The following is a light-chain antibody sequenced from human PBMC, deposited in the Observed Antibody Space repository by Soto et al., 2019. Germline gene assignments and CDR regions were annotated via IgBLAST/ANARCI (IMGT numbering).Light chain of an antibody. CDR3: SSYTSSSTLV. CDR1: SSDVGGYNY. CDR2: DVS. J-gene: IGLJ1*01. Sequence: QSALTQPASVSGSPGQSITISCTGTSSDVGGYNYVSWYQQHPGKAPKLMIYDVSNRPSGLSNRFSGSKSGNTASLTISGLQAEDEADYYCSSYTSSSTLVFGTATKLTVL. V-gene: IGLV2-14*01.